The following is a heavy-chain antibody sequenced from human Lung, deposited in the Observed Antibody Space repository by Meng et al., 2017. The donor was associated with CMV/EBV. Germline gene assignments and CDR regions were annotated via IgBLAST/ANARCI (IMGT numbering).Heavy chain of an antibody. D-gene: IGHD3-16*01. V-gene: IGHV4-31*03. Sequence: SXTXSLXCTVSGGSISSGGYYWSWIRQHPGKGLEWIGYIYYSGSTYYNPSLKSRVTISVDTSKNQFSLKLSSVTAADTAVYYCARGLKYYDYVWGTWGQGTXVTGAS. J-gene: IGHJ5*02. CDR3: ARGLKYYDYVWGT. CDR2: IYYSGST. CDR1: GGSISSGGYY.